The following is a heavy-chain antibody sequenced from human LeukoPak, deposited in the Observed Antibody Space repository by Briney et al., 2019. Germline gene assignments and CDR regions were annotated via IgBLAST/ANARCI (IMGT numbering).Heavy chain of an antibody. CDR3: ARGHYGSGTGTYSH. V-gene: IGHV4-59*01. D-gene: IGHD3-10*01. Sequence: KPSETLSLTCTVSGGSISPSYWSWIRQPPGKGPEWIGYIYYTGSTNYNPSLKSRVTISVDTSKNQFSLTLSSVTAADTAVYYCARGHYGSGTGTYSHWGQGTLVTVSS. CDR1: GGSISPSY. J-gene: IGHJ4*02. CDR2: IYYTGST.